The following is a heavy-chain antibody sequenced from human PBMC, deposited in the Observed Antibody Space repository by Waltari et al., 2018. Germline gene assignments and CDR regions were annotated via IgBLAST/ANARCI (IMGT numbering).Heavy chain of an antibody. J-gene: IGHJ6*02. CDR2: IYHTGST. D-gene: IGHD2-8*02. CDR1: GASITADY. Sequence: QVQLQESGPGLVKPSETLSLTCSVSGASITADYWSWLRQPPGKGFEWIGYIYHTGSTNYSPSLKGRITMSIDVSENQFSLSLTSVTTADTAVYFCARDRTGVYPSYNFDVWGQGTTVTVSS. V-gene: IGHV4-59*01. CDR3: ARDRTGVYPSYNFDV.